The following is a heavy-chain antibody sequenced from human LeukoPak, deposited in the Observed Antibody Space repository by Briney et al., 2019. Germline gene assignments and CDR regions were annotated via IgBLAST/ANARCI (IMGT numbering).Heavy chain of an antibody. J-gene: IGHJ6*02. CDR3: ARGQAHYYGMDV. CDR1: GGSISSYY. Sequence: SETLSLTCTVSGGSISSYYWSWIRQPPGKGLEWIGYIYYNKNTNYNPSLKSRVTISVDTSKNQFSLKLSSVTAADTAVYYCARGQAHYYGMDVWGQGTTVTVSS. CDR2: IYYNKNT. V-gene: IGHV4-59*12.